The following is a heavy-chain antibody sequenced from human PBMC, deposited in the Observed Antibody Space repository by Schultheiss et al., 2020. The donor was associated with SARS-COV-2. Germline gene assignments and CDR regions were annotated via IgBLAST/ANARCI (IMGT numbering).Heavy chain of an antibody. J-gene: IGHJ5*02. CDR2: IYYSGST. CDR1: GGSISSYY. V-gene: IGHV4-59*01. D-gene: IGHD1-7*01. CDR3: ARNWRHYDWNYRWFDP. Sequence: SETLSLTCTVSGGSISSYYWSWIRQPPGKGLEWIAYIYYSGSTNYNPSLKSRVTISVDTSKNQFSLRLRSVTAADTAVYYCARNWRHYDWNYRWFDPWGQGTLVTVSS.